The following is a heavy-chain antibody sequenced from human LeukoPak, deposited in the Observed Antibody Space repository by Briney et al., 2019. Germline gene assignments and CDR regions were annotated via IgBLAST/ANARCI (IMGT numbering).Heavy chain of an antibody. Sequence: GGSLRLSCAASGFTFSSYAMSWVRQAPGKGLEWVSAISGSDGSTYYADSVKGRFTISRDNSKNTLYLQMNSLRAEDTAVYYCAKRYYDFWSGYPYWGQGTLVTVSS. J-gene: IGHJ4*02. CDR2: ISGSDGST. V-gene: IGHV3-23*01. CDR1: GFTFSSYA. D-gene: IGHD3-3*01. CDR3: AKRYYDFWSGYPY.